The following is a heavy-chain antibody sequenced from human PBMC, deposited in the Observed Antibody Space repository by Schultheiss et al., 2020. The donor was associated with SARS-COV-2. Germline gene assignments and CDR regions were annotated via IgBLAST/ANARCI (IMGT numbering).Heavy chain of an antibody. CDR2: ISSSSSYI. J-gene: IGHJ6*02. CDR3: ARDEYVSRYSGYDFYYYYGMDV. CDR1: GFTFSSYS. D-gene: IGHD5-12*01. V-gene: IGHV3-21*01. Sequence: GGSLRLSCAASGFTFSSYSMNWVRQAPGKGLEWVSSISSSSSYIYYADSVKGRFTISRDNAKNSLYLQMKSLRAEDTAVYYCARDEYVSRYSGYDFYYYYGMDVWGQGTTVTVSS.